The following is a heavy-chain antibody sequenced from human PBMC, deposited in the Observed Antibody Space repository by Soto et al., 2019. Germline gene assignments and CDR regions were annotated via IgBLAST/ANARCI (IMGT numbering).Heavy chain of an antibody. D-gene: IGHD2-2*01. V-gene: IGHV4-59*08. Sequence: QVQLQESGPGLVKPSETLSLTCTVSGGSISSYYWSWIRQPPGKGLEWIGYIYYSGSTNYNPSLNSRVTISVDTSKNQFSLKLTSVTAADTAVYYCARHVAPTYPAVATTWFDPWGQGTLVTVSS. CDR2: IYYSGST. CDR3: ARHVAPTYPAVATTWFDP. CDR1: GGSISSYY. J-gene: IGHJ5*02.